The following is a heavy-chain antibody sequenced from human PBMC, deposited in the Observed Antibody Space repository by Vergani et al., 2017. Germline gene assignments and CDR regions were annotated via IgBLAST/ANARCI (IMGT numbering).Heavy chain of an antibody. CDR3: ARVMEYYYDSSGSDRRGAFDI. CDR1: GYTFTSYG. Sequence: QVQLVQSGAEVKKPGSSVKVSCKASGYTFTSYGISWVRQAPGQGLEWMGWISAYNGNTNYAQKLQGRVTMTTDTSTSTAYMELRSLRSDDTAVYYCARVMEYYYDSSGSDRRGAFDIWGQGTMVTVSS. D-gene: IGHD3-22*01. V-gene: IGHV1-18*01. CDR2: ISAYNGNT. J-gene: IGHJ3*02.